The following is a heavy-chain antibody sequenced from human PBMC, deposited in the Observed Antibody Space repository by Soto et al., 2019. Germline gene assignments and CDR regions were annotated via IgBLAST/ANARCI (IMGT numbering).Heavy chain of an antibody. D-gene: IGHD6-25*01. CDR2: IWYDGSKK. J-gene: IGHJ6*02. CDR1: GFTFSSHG. CDR3: ARDPASSMDV. Sequence: HVQLVESGGGVVQPGRSLRLSCAASGFTFSSHGMHWVRQAPGKGLEWVAVIWYDGSKKYYAGSVKGRFTISRDDSKNTLYLEMNSLRAEDTAVYYCARDPASSMDVWGQGTTDLVSS. V-gene: IGHV3-33*01.